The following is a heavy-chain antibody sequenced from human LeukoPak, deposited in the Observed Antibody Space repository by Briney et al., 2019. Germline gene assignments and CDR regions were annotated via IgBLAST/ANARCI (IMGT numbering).Heavy chain of an antibody. D-gene: IGHD6-13*01. J-gene: IGHJ5*02. CDR2: IYYSGST. CDR1: GGSVSSGSYY. V-gene: IGHV4-61*01. Sequence: SETLSLTCTVSGGSVSSGSYYWSWIRQSPGKGLEWIGYIYYSGSTNYNPSLKSRVTISVDTSKNQFSLKVSSVTAADTAVYYCARRSWYNWFDRWGQGTLVTVSS. CDR3: ARRSWYNWFDR.